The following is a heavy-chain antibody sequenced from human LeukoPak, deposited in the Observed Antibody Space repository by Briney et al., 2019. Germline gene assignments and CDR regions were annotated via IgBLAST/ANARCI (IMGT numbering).Heavy chain of an antibody. Sequence: SVKVSCKASGGTFSSYAISWVRQAPGQGLEWMGGINPIFGTANYAQKFQGRVTITADESTSTAYMELSSLRSEDTAVYYCARTSYDYVWGSYRLFDYWGQGTLVTVSS. D-gene: IGHD3-16*02. V-gene: IGHV1-69*01. J-gene: IGHJ4*02. CDR2: INPIFGTA. CDR3: ARTSYDYVWGSYRLFDY. CDR1: GGTFSSYA.